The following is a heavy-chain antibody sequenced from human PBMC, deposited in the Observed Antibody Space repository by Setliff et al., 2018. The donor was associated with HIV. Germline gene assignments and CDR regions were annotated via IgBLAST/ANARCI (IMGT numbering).Heavy chain of an antibody. V-gene: IGHV4-59*11. CDR3: ASTYCGGDCYSRYFQH. J-gene: IGHJ1*01. CDR2: IYYSGST. D-gene: IGHD2-21*02. CDR1: GGSISSHY. Sequence: ETLSLTCTVSGGSISSHYWSWIRQPPGKGLEWIGSIYYSGSTNYNPSLKSRVTISVDTSKNQFSLKLSSVTAADTAVYYCASTYCGGDCYSRYFQHWGQGTLVTVSS.